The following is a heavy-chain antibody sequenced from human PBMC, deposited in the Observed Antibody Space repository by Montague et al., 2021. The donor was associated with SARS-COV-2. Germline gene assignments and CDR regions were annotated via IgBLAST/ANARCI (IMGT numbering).Heavy chain of an antibody. CDR2: INHSGST. CDR1: GGSFGGYY. V-gene: IGHV4-34*01. D-gene: IGHD3-10*01. J-gene: IGHJ6*02. Sequence: SETLSLTCAVYGGSFGGYYWSWIRQPPGKGLEWIGEINHSGSTNYNPSLKSRVTISVDTSKNQFSLKLSSVTAADMAVYYCARVRYYGSGTSLGMDVWGQGTTVTVSS. CDR3: ARVRYYGSGTSLGMDV.